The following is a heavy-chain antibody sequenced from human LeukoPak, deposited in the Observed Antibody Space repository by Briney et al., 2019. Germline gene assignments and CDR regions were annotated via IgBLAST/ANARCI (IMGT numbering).Heavy chain of an antibody. CDR2: INHSGST. Sequence: SQTLSLTCTVSGGSISSGGYYWSWIRQPPGKGLEWIGEINHSGSTNYNPSLKSRVTISVDTSKNQFSLKLSSVTAADTAVYYCAITFPPYDFWSGPKLDYWGQGTLVTVSS. CDR3: AITFPPYDFWSGPKLDY. V-gene: IGHV4-31*03. J-gene: IGHJ4*02. CDR1: GGSISSGGYY. D-gene: IGHD3-3*01.